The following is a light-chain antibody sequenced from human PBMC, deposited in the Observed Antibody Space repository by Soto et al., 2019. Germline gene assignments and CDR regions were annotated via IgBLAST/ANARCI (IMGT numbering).Light chain of an antibody. V-gene: IGKV1-5*03. CDR1: QNVDSW. J-gene: IGKJ1*01. Sequence: DIQMTQSPSTLSASIGDRVTITCRTSQNVDSWLAWYQQKPGKAPKLLIYKASSLQTGVPSRFSGSGSGTEFTLTISSLQPDDFATYYCQHYNDYSRMFGQGTKVEIK. CDR3: QHYNDYSRM. CDR2: KAS.